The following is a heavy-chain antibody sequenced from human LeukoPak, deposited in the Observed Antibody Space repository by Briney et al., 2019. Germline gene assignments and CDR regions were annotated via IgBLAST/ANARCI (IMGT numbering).Heavy chain of an antibody. CDR1: GFTFSTYI. V-gene: IGHV3-48*02. D-gene: IGHD7-27*01. Sequence: LPGGCLRLSCAASGFTFSTYIMNWVRQAPGKGLEWISYINSGSSSIHYADSVKGRFTISRDNAKNSLYLQMNSLRDEDTAVYYCARDRLGAGSLDIWGPERLLTVSS. CDR2: INSGSSSI. J-gene: IGHJ3*02. CDR3: ARDRLGAGSLDI.